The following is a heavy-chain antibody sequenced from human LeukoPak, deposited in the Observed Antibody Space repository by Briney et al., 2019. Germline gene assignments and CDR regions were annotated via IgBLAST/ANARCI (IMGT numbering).Heavy chain of an antibody. D-gene: IGHD4-17*01. CDR1: GGSISSSSYY. Sequence: SETLSLSCTVSGGSISSSSYYWGWIRQPPGKELEWIGNVDYSGSTRYNPSLKSRATMSLDSSKNQFSLRLTSVTAADMAVYYCAMQVGIYGDYNNWFDPWGQGARVTVSS. V-gene: IGHV4-61*05. CDR2: VDYSGST. J-gene: IGHJ5*02. CDR3: AMQVGIYGDYNNWFDP.